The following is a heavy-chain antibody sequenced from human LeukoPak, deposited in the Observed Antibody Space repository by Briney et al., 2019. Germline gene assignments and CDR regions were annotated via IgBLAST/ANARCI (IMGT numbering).Heavy chain of an antibody. J-gene: IGHJ2*01. V-gene: IGHV3-23*01. CDR1: GFTFSSYA. D-gene: IGHD1-14*01. Sequence: GGSLRLSCAASGFTFSSYAMSWVRQAPGKGLEWVSTISAGPGDTYYADSVKGRFTISRDNSKNTLFLQMNSLRAEDTALYYCVRRGTNLYFDFWGRGTLVTVSS. CDR3: VRRGTNLYFDF. CDR2: ISAGPGDT.